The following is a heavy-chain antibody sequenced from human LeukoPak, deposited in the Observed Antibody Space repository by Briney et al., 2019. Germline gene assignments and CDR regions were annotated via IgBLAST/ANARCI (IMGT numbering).Heavy chain of an antibody. J-gene: IGHJ4*02. D-gene: IGHD4-23*01. CDR1: GGSISSGDYY. Sequence: SETLSLTCTVSGGSISSGDYYWSWIRHHPGMGLEWIGYIYYTGSTYYNPSLKSRVTISADTSKNQFSLRLSSVTAADTAVYYCTRAVVYNSGNPRFDYWGQGTLVTVSS. V-gene: IGHV4-31*03. CDR3: TRAVVYNSGNPRFDY. CDR2: IYYTGST.